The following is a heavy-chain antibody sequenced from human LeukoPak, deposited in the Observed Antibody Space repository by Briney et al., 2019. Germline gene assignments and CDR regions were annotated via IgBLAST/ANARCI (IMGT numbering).Heavy chain of an antibody. V-gene: IGHV3-30*04. CDR1: GFTFGSYA. D-gene: IGHD2-2*01. Sequence: GGSLRLSCAASGFTFGSYAMHWVRQAPGKGLEWVAVIAHDETNRFYADSEKGRFIISRDNSMNTLYLRMNSLRPEDTAIYFCARDLLPGAPDYFDHWGQGTLVTVSS. CDR3: ARDLLPGAPDYFDH. CDR2: IAHDETNR. J-gene: IGHJ4*02.